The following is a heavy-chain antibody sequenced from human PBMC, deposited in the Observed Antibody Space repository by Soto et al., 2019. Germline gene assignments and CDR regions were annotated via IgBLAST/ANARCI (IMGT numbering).Heavy chain of an antibody. J-gene: IGHJ1*01. CDR3: ARVQGAYDILTGYYRHYQRHFQH. Sequence: ASVKVSCKASGYTFTSYGISWVRQAPGQGLEWMGWISAYNGNTNYAQKLQGRVTMTTDTSTSTAYMELRSLRSDDTAVYYCARVQGAYDILTGYYRHYQRHFQHWGKGTLVTVSS. CDR2: ISAYNGNT. CDR1: GYTFTSYG. V-gene: IGHV1-18*01. D-gene: IGHD3-9*01.